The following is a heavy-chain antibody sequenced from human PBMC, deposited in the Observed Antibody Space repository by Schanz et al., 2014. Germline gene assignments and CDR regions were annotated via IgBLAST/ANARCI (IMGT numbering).Heavy chain of an antibody. V-gene: IGHV3-23*01. CDR1: GFTFSSYA. D-gene: IGHD2-15*01. Sequence: EVQLLESGGGLVQPGGSLRLSCAASGFTFSSYAMSWVRQAPGKGLEWVSTISASGGSTYYADSVKGRFTISRDNSKNILYLQMNSLRAEDTAVYYCAKARRKSNCSGGRCFHYSYYGMDVWGQGTTVTAS. CDR3: AKARRKSNCSGGRCFHYSYYGMDV. CDR2: ISASGGST. J-gene: IGHJ6*02.